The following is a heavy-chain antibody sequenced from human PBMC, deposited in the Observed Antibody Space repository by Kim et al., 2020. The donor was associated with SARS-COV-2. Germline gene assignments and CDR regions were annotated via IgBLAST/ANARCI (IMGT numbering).Heavy chain of an antibody. J-gene: IGHJ4*02. V-gene: IGHV3-30*03. D-gene: IGHD3-10*01. Sequence: YAASVRGRFTIFRDNSKTTLNLQMNGLKFEDTAVYYCVRDRYGSPSGGLDHWGRGILVTVSS. CDR3: VRDRYGSPSGGLDH.